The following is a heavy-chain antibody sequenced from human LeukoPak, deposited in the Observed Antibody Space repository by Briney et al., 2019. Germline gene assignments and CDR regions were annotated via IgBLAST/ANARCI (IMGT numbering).Heavy chain of an antibody. D-gene: IGHD7-27*01. Sequence: SETLSLXCAVYGGSFSGYYWSWIRPPPGKGLEWIGEINHSGSTNYNPSLKSRVTISVDTSKNQFSLKLSSVTAADTAVYYCARGLASWGSYYFDYWGQGTLVTVSS. CDR3: ARGLASWGSYYFDY. CDR2: INHSGST. V-gene: IGHV4-34*01. CDR1: GGSFSGYY. J-gene: IGHJ4*02.